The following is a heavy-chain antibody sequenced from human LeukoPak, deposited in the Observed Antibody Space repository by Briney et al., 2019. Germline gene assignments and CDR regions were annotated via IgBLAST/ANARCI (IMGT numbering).Heavy chain of an antibody. J-gene: IGHJ4*02. Sequence: PGGSLRLSCAASGFTFSNHGMNWVRQAPGKGLEWVSGISPSGDITYYADSVKGRFTISRDNSKNTLYLEVISLTAEDTAVYYCARDFEAYYYDSSGRPGTFDYWGQGTLVTVSS. CDR2: ISPSGDIT. V-gene: IGHV3-23*01. D-gene: IGHD3-22*01. CDR3: ARDFEAYYYDSSGRPGTFDY. CDR1: GFTFSNHG.